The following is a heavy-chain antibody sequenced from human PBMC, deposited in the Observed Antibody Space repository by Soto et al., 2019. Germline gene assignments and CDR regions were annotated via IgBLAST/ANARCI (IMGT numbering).Heavy chain of an antibody. D-gene: IGHD3-10*01. Sequence: GGSLRLSCAASGFTVSSNYMSWVRQAPGKGLEWVSVIYSGGSTYSADSVKGRFTISRDNSKNTLYLQMNSLRVEDTAVYYCASPYGSGSYYNDYWGQGTLVTVSS. CDR2: IYSGGST. CDR3: ASPYGSGSYYNDY. J-gene: IGHJ4*02. V-gene: IGHV3-53*01. CDR1: GFTVSSNY.